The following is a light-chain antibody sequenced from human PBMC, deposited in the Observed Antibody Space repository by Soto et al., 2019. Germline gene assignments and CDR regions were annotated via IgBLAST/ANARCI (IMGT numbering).Light chain of an antibody. CDR1: QGLRND. V-gene: IGKV1-6*01. Sequence: AIQMTQSPPSLSASVGDRVTITCLASQGLRNDLAWYQQKPGKAPKLLIYAASNLQGGVPSRFRGRGSGRDFTLTISSLQPEDFATYYCLQDYNYPYTFGQGTKLEIK. CDR2: AAS. J-gene: IGKJ2*01. CDR3: LQDYNYPYT.